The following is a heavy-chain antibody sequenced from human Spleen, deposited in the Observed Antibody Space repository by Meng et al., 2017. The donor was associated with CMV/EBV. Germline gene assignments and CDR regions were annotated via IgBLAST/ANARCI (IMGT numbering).Heavy chain of an antibody. CDR1: FTSYY. V-gene: IGHV1-46*01. Sequence: FTSYYMHWVRQARGQGLEWMGIINPSGGSTSYAQKFQGRVTMTRDTSTSTVYMELSSLRSEDTAVYYCARASSGYCSSTSCYTGGYWGQGTLVTVSS. CDR3: ARASSGYCSSTSCYTGGY. J-gene: IGHJ4*02. CDR2: INPSGGST. D-gene: IGHD2-2*02.